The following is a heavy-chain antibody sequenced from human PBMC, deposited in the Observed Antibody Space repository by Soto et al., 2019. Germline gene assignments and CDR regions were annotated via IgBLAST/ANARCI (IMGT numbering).Heavy chain of an antibody. Sequence: ASVKVSCKASGYTFTSYAMHWVRQAPGQRLEWMGWINAGNGNTKYSQKFQGRVTITRDTSTSTAYMELSSLRSEDTAVYYCASRELGYCSSTSCKKNDYWGQGTLVTVSS. CDR3: ASRELGYCSSTSCKKNDY. CDR2: INAGNGNT. D-gene: IGHD2-2*01. J-gene: IGHJ4*02. V-gene: IGHV1-3*01. CDR1: GYTFTSYA.